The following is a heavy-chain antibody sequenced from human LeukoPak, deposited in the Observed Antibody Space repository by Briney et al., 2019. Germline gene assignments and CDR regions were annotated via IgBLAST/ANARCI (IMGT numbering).Heavy chain of an antibody. CDR2: ISYDGSNK. V-gene: IGHV3-30*04. CDR3: ARDCTGIAVAGTCYYYYGMDV. CDR1: GFTFSSYA. Sequence: GGSLRLSCAASGFTFSSYAMHWVRQAPGKGLEWVAVISYDGSNKYYADSVKGRFTISRDNSKNTLYLQMNSLRAEDTAVYYCARDCTGIAVAGTCYYYYGMDVWGQGTTVTVSS. D-gene: IGHD6-19*01. J-gene: IGHJ6*02.